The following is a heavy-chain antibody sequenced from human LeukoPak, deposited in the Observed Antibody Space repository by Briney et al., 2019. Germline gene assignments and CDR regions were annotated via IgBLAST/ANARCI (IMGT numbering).Heavy chain of an antibody. CDR1: GFSFGSYA. CDR2: VSADGVV. CDR3: ARDRAYPRDQFDC. V-gene: IGHV3-23*01. J-gene: IGHJ4*02. D-gene: IGHD2-2*01. Sequence: GGSLRLSCTASGFSFGSYAMGWVRQAPGRGLEWVSTVSADGVVWYSDSVRGRSTISRDNSKNTVSLQMKSLRADDTAVYFCARDRAYPRDQFDCWGQGTLVTVSS.